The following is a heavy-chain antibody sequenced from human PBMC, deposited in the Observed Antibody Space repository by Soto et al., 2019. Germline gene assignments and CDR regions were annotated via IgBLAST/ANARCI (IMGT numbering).Heavy chain of an antibody. V-gene: IGHV4-4*02. D-gene: IGHD6-13*01. CDR3: ARARATIAAAAIFDC. CDR2: VYRTGST. J-gene: IGHJ4*02. CDR1: GGSISTSNW. Sequence: QVQLQESGPGLVKPSGTLSLTCAVSGGSISTSNWWSWVRQPPGKGLEWIGEVYRTGSTNYNPSLESRLPTSVDKSKTQFSRKLTSVTAADTAVYYCARARATIAAAAIFDCWGQGTLVTVSS.